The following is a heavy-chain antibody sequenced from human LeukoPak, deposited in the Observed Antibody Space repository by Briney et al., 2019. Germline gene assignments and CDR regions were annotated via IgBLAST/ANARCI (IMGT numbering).Heavy chain of an antibody. D-gene: IGHD1-7*01. Sequence: PSETLSLTCTVSGGSISSGGYYWSWIRQHPGKGLEWIGYIYYSGSTYYNPSLKSRVTISVDTSKNQFSLKLSSATAADTAVYYCARESWNYYFDYWGQGTLVTVSS. CDR3: ARESWNYYFDY. J-gene: IGHJ4*02. CDR1: GGSISSGGYY. CDR2: IYYSGST. V-gene: IGHV4-31*03.